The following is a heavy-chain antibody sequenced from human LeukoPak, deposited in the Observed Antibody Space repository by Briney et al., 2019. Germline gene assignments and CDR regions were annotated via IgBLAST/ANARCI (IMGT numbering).Heavy chain of an antibody. V-gene: IGHV3-33*01. CDR3: ARVPTGAAIDY. CDR1: GFTFSSYG. Sequence: GGSLRLSCAASGFTFSSYGMHWVRQAPGKGLEWVAVIWYDGSNKYYADSVKGRFTISRDNSTNTLYLRMNSLRAEDTAVYYCARVPTGAAIDYWGQGTLVTVSS. CDR2: IWYDGSNK. J-gene: IGHJ4*02.